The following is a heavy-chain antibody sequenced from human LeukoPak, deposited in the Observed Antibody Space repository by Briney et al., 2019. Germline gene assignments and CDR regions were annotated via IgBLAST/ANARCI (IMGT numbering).Heavy chain of an antibody. Sequence: WGSLRLSCAASGFTFSSFAMHWVRQAPGKGLAWVALISSDGSNEYYADSVKGRFSISRDNSKNTLYLQMNSLRAEDTAVYYCARIGYSSSWSGDYWGQGTLVTVSS. D-gene: IGHD6-13*01. V-gene: IGHV3-30-3*01. J-gene: IGHJ4*02. CDR2: ISSDGSNE. CDR1: GFTFSSFA. CDR3: ARIGYSSSWSGDY.